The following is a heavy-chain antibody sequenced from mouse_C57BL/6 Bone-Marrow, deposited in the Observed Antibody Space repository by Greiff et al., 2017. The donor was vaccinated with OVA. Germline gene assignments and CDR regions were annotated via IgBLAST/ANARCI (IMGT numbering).Heavy chain of an antibody. Sequence: EVHLVESGEGLVKPGGSLKLSCAASGFTFSSYAMSWVRQTPEKRLEWVAYISSGGDYIYYADTVKGRFTISRDNARNTLYLQMSSLKSEDTAMYYCTREGHSSGLDYWGQGTTLTVSS. J-gene: IGHJ2*01. D-gene: IGHD3-2*02. CDR2: ISSGGDYI. CDR3: TREGHSSGLDY. V-gene: IGHV5-9-1*02. CDR1: GFTFSSYA.